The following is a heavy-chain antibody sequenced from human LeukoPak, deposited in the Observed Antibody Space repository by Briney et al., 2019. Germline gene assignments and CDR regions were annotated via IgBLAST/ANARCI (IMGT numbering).Heavy chain of an antibody. V-gene: IGHV4-59*01. CDR3: ARVVSRTSLFDF. CDR2: ASHSGST. CDR1: GGSISGYH. D-gene: IGHD5/OR15-5a*01. Sequence: PSETLSLTCTVSGGSISGYHWSWIRQPPGKGLEWIGYASHSGSTNYNPSLKSRVTISVDTSENQFSLNLSSVTAADTAVYYCARVVSRTSLFDFWGQGTLVTVSS. J-gene: IGHJ4*02.